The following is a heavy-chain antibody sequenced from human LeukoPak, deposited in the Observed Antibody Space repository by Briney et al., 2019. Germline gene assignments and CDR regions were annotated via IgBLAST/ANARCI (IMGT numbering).Heavy chain of an antibody. CDR3: APFSGTYGLRY. CDR1: GFTFSSFA. D-gene: IGHD1-26*01. CDR2: ISGSGGIT. V-gene: IGHV3-23*01. J-gene: IGHJ4*02. Sequence: GGSLRLSCAASGFTFSSFAMSWVRQAPGKGLEWVSGISGSGGITYFPDSVKGRFTISRDNSKNTLYLQMNSLRAEDTAVYYCAPFSGTYGLRYWGQGTLVTVSS.